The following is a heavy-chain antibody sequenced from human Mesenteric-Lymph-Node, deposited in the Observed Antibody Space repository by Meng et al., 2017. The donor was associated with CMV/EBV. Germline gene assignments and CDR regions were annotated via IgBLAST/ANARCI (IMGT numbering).Heavy chain of an antibody. V-gene: IGHV2-5*02. D-gene: IGHD2-2*01. CDR3: ARMARFGYQLFSFQYWYFDL. J-gene: IGHJ2*01. Sequence: VGGIRQAPGKALEWLALIYWDDDKRYSPSLKSRLTITKDTSKNQVVLTMTNMDPVDTATYYCARMARFGYQLFSFQYWYFDLWGRGTLVTVSS. CDR2: IYWDDDK.